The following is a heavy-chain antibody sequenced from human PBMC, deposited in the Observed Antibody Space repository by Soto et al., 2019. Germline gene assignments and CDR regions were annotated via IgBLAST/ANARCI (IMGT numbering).Heavy chain of an antibody. Sequence: QVQLVQSGAEVKKPGASVKVSCKASGYTFTSYYMHWVRQAPGQGLEWMGIINPSGGSTSYAQKFQGRFTMTRDTSTSTVYMELSSLRSEDTAVYYCAREALTMTTVTTYLGYWGQGTLVTVSS. CDR1: GYTFTSYY. CDR3: AREALTMTTVTTYLGY. D-gene: IGHD4-4*01. CDR2: INPSGGST. V-gene: IGHV1-46*01. J-gene: IGHJ4*02.